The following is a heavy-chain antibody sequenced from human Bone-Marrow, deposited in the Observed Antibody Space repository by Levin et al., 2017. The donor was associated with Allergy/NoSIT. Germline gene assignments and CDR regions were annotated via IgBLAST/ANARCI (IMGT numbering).Heavy chain of an antibody. Sequence: GGSLRLSCAASGFTFSSYAMSWVRQAPGKGLEWVSAISGSGGSTYYADSVKGRFTISRDNSKNTLYLQMNSLRAEDTAVYYCANYGSGSYWRNYFDYWGQGTLVTVSS. V-gene: IGHV3-23*01. CDR1: GFTFSSYA. CDR2: ISGSGGST. D-gene: IGHD3-10*01. J-gene: IGHJ4*02. CDR3: ANYGSGSYWRNYFDY.